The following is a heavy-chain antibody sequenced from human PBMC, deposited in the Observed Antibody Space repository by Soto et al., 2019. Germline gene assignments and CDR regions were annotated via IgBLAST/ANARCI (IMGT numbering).Heavy chain of an antibody. Sequence: QVQLQESGPGLLKPSQTLSLTCTVSGGSISSGGYYWSWIRQHPGKGLEWIGYIYYSGSTYYNPSLKSRVTISVETSKIQFSLKLSSVTAADTAVYYCARVRSSGAFAIWGQGTMVTVSS. CDR2: IYYSGST. CDR3: ARVRSSGAFAI. V-gene: IGHV4-31*03. D-gene: IGHD3-10*01. CDR1: GGSISSGGYY. J-gene: IGHJ3*02.